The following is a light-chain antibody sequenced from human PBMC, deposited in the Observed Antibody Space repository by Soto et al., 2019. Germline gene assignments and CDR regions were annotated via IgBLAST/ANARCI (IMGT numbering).Light chain of an antibody. CDR3: MQALQTPWT. J-gene: IGKJ1*01. Sequence: DIVMTQSPFYLPVTPGEPDSISCRSSQSLLNSNGYNYLDWYLQKPGQSPQVLIYLGSNRAPGVPDRFSGSGSGTHFTLKISRVEAEDVGVYYCMQALQTPWTFGQGTKVEIK. CDR1: QSLLNSNGYNY. V-gene: IGKV2-28*01. CDR2: LGS.